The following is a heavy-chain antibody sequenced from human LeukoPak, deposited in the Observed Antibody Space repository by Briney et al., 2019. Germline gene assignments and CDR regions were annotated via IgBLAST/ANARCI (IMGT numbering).Heavy chain of an antibody. D-gene: IGHD3-22*01. CDR1: GGSISSYY. CDR2: IYYSGST. V-gene: IGHV4-59*01. J-gene: IGHJ6*02. CDR3: ARANYYDSSGYRSPYGMDV. Sequence: SETLSLTCTVSGGSISSYYWSWIRQAPGKGLEWIGYIYYSGSTNYNPSLKSRVTISVDTSKNQFSLKLSSVTAADTAVYYCARANYYDSSGYRSPYGMDVWGQGTTVTVSS.